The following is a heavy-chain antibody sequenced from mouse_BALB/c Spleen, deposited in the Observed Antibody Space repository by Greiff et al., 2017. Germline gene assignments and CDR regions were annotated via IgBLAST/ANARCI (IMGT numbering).Heavy chain of an antibody. CDR2: ISYSGST. D-gene: IGHD2-4*01. J-gene: IGHJ2*01. CDR3: ASAHYDYDVHYFDY. V-gene: IGHV3-2*02. CDR1: GYSITSDYA. Sequence: EVKLVESGPGLVKPSQSLSLTCTVTGYSITSDYAWNWIRQFPGNKLEWMGYISYSGSTSYNPSLKSRISITRDTSKNQFFLQLNSVTTEDTATYYCASAHYDYDVHYFDYWGQGTTLTVSS.